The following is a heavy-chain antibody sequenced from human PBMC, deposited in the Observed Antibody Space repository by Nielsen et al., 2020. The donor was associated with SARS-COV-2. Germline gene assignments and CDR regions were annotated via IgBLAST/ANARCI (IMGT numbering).Heavy chain of an antibody. V-gene: IGHV1-3*01. CDR2: INADNGNT. D-gene: IGHD6-13*01. Sequence: ASVKVSCKASGYAFTGYTLHWVRQAPGQRLEWMGWINADNGNTKYSQKLQGRVTMTTDTSTSTAYMELRSLRSDDTAVYYCARDGMSSSWSGDYWGQGTLVTVSS. CDR1: GYAFTGYT. J-gene: IGHJ4*02. CDR3: ARDGMSSSWSGDY.